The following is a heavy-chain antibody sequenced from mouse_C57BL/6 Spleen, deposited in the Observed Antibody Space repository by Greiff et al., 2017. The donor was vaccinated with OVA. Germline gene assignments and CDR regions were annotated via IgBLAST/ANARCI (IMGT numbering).Heavy chain of an antibody. CDR3: ARGGYGSSFDY. D-gene: IGHD1-1*01. CDR1: GFTFSSYA. CDR2: ISAGGSYT. Sequence: DVKLVESGGGLVKPGGSLKLSCAASGFTFSSYAMSWVRQTPEKRLEWVATISAGGSYTYYPDNVKGRFTISRDNAKNNLYLQMSHLTSEDTAMYYCARGGYGSSFDYWGQGTTLTVSS. J-gene: IGHJ2*01. V-gene: IGHV5-4*03.